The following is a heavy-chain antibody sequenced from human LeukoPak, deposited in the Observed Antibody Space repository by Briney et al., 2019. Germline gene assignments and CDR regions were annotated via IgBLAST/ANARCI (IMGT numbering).Heavy chain of an antibody. D-gene: IGHD3-9*01. CDR3: ARVYDILTGYYNVGSGGGYYGMDV. CDR1: GGTFSDYV. Sequence: AASVKVSCKASGGTFSDYVITWVRQAPGQGLEWMGRIIPILGIANYAQKFQGRVTITADKSTSTAYMELSSLRSEDTAVYYCARVYDILTGYYNVGSGGGYYGMDVWGQGTTVTVSS. V-gene: IGHV1-69*04. CDR2: IIPILGIA. J-gene: IGHJ6*02.